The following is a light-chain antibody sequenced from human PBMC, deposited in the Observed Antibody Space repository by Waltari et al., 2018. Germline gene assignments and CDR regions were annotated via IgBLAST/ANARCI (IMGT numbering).Light chain of an antibody. CDR2: DLT. Sequence: QSVLTQPASVSGSPGQPITISCTGTNSDIGSYSYVSLYQQYPGKAPKLIIYDLTVRPSGFSTRFSGPKSGNTASLTISGLQADDEADYFCSSYTGRGTVIFGRGTMVTVL. J-gene: IGLJ2*01. V-gene: IGLV2-14*01. CDR1: NSDIGSYSY. CDR3: SSYTGRGTVI.